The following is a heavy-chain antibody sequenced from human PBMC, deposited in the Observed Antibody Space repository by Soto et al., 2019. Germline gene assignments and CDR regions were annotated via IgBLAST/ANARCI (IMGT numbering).Heavy chain of an antibody. CDR3: AKVEQWLVLAN. J-gene: IGHJ4*02. V-gene: IGHV3-30*18. D-gene: IGHD6-19*01. CDR2: ILYDGSNK. Sequence: QVQLVESGGGVVQPGRSLRLSCAASGFTFSSYGMHWVRQAPGKGLEWVAVILYDGSNKYYADSVKGRFTISRDNSKNTLYLQMNSLRAEDTAVYYCAKVEQWLVLANWGQGTLVTVSS. CDR1: GFTFSSYG.